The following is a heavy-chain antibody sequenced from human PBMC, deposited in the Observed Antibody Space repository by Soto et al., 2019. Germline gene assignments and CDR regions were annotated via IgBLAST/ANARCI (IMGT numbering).Heavy chain of an antibody. CDR3: ARAFHDSSGYRY. J-gene: IGHJ4*02. D-gene: IGHD3-22*01. V-gene: IGHV3-48*02. CDR1: GFTFSSYS. Sequence: EVQLVESGGGLVQPGGSLRLSCAVSGFTFSSYSMNWVRQALGKGLEWVSYISSSSSTIYYADSVKGRFTISRDNAKNSLYLQMNSRGDEAAAVYSCARAFHDSSGYRYGGQGTLVTVSS. CDR2: ISSSSSTI.